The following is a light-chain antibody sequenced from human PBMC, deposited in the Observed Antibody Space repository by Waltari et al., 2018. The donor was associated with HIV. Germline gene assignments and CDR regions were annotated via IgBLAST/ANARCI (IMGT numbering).Light chain of an antibody. CDR1: SSDVGGYNY. J-gene: IGLJ3*02. CDR2: DVS. V-gene: IGLV2-11*01. CDR3: CSYAGSHTPWV. Sequence: QSALTQPRSVTGSPGQSVTISCTGTSSDVGGYNYVSWYQQHPGKAPKLIIYDVSKRPAGVPDRFSGSKSGNTASLTISGLQAEDEVQYYCCSYAGSHTPWVFGGGTKVTVL.